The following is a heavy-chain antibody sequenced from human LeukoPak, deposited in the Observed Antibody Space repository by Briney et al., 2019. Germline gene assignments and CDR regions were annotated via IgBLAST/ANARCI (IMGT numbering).Heavy chain of an antibody. D-gene: IGHD6-19*01. CDR3: ARHKLVGYSSAWYFDN. CDR1: GGSISAYY. CDR2: IYYSGST. Sequence: SETLSLTCTFSGGSISAYYWSWIRQPPGKGLEWIGYIYYSGSTNYNPSLKSRVTISVDTSKNQFSLKLSSVTAADTAVYYCARHKLVGYSSAWYFDNWGQGTQVTVSS. V-gene: IGHV4-59*08. J-gene: IGHJ4*02.